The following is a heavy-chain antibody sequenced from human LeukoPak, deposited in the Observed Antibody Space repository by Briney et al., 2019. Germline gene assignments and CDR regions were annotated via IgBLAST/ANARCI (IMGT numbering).Heavy chain of an antibody. Sequence: SVKVSCKASGGTFSSYAISWVRRAPGQGLEWMGGIIPIFGTANYAQKFQGRVTITADESTSTAYMELSSLRSEDTAVYYCARFIVVVPAAYYYGMDVWGQGTTVTVSS. CDR3: ARFIVVVPAAYYYGMDV. J-gene: IGHJ6*02. D-gene: IGHD2-2*01. CDR2: IIPIFGTA. V-gene: IGHV1-69*13. CDR1: GGTFSSYA.